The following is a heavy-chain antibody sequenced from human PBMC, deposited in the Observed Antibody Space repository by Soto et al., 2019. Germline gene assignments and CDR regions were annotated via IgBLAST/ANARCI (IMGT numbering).Heavy chain of an antibody. CDR1: GGSISSYC. D-gene: IGHD3-22*01. J-gene: IGHJ3*02. CDR3: ARKYYYDSSGYYPAAFDI. CDR2: IYYSGST. Sequence: SATLSLTCTVSGGSISSYCWSWIRQPPGKGLERMGYIYYSGSTNYNPSLKSRVTISVDTPKNQFSLKLSSVTAADTAVYYCARKYYYDSSGYYPAAFDIWGQGTMVTVSS. V-gene: IGHV4-59*01.